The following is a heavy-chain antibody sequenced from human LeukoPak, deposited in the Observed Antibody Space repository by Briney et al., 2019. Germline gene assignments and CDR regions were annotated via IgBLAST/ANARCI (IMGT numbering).Heavy chain of an antibody. CDR3: ARDTRGPCNRGSCFWFYFDD. CDR2: LYSSGNT. CDR1: GFSVSSSY. D-gene: IGHD2-15*01. V-gene: IGHV3-53*01. J-gene: IGHJ4*02. Sequence: GGSLRLSCAASGFSVSSSYMSWLGHAPGKGLEWVSVLYSSGNTFYADSVRGRFTISRDSSKNTLYLQMDSLRAEDTAVYYCARDTRGPCNRGSCFWFYFDDWGQGTLVTVSS.